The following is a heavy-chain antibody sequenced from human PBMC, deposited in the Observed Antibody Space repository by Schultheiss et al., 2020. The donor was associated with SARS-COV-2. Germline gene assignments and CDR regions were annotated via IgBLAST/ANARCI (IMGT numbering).Heavy chain of an antibody. CDR2: ITYSSSTI. CDR1: GFTFSSYS. Sequence: GGSLRLSCAASGFTFSSYSMNWVRQAPGKGLEWVSYITYSSSTIYYADSVKGRFTISRDNAKNSLYLQMNSLRAEDTAVYYCARDLFIAAAGTGDYWGQGTLVTVSS. V-gene: IGHV3-48*04. J-gene: IGHJ4*02. CDR3: ARDLFIAAAGTGDY. D-gene: IGHD6-13*01.